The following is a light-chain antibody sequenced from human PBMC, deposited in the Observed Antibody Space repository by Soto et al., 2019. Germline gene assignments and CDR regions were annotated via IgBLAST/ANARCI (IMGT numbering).Light chain of an antibody. CDR2: GNS. Sequence: QAVVTQPPSVSGAPGQRVTISCTGSSSNIGAGYDVHWYQQLPGTAPKHRIYGNSNRPSGVPDRFSGSKSGTAASLAITGLQAEDEADDYCQSYDSRLRAVFGGGTQLTVL. CDR3: QSYDSRLRAV. V-gene: IGLV1-40*01. CDR1: SSNIGAGYD. J-gene: IGLJ7*01.